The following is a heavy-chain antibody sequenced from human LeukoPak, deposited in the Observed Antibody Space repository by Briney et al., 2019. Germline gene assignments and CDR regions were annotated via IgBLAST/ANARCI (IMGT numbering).Heavy chain of an antibody. J-gene: IGHJ3*02. Sequence: SVTVSCKASGYTFTSYYMHWVRQAPGQGLDGMGIINPTTGDTTYAQKFQGRLTMTRDMSTSTVYMELSSLTSEDTAVFYCARYGLSAVWQGGWHAFDIWGEGTVVTVCS. CDR1: GYTFTSYY. CDR2: INPTTGDT. V-gene: IGHV1-46*01. CDR3: ARYGLSAVWQGGWHAFDI. D-gene: IGHD2-15*01.